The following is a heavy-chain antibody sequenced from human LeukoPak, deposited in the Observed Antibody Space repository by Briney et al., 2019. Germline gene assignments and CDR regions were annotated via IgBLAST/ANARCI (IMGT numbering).Heavy chain of an antibody. Sequence: QAGGSLRLSCAASGFTFSSYAMSWVRQAPGKGLEWVSAISGSGGSTYYAYSLNGRFTISRDNSKNTLYLQMNSLRAEDTAVYYCAKALGRVRGVMYAFDIWGQGTMVTVSS. CDR3: AKALGRVRGVMYAFDI. CDR1: GFTFSSYA. J-gene: IGHJ3*02. D-gene: IGHD3-10*01. V-gene: IGHV3-23*01. CDR2: ISGSGGST.